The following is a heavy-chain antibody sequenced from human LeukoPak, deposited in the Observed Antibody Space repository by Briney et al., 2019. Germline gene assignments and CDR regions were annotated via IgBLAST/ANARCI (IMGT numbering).Heavy chain of an antibody. V-gene: IGHV4-31*03. J-gene: IGHJ4*02. CDR3: ARAVAGTFFDY. Sequence: SQTLSLTRTVSGGSLSSGGYYWSWIRQHPGTGLEWIGYIYYSGSTYYNPSLKSRVTISVDTSKNQFSLKLSSVTAADTAVYYCARAVAGTFFDYWGQGTLVTVSS. CDR1: GGSLSSGGYY. CDR2: IYYSGST. D-gene: IGHD6-19*01.